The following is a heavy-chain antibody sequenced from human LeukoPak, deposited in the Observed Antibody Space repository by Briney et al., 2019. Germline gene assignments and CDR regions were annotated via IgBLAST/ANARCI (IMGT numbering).Heavy chain of an antibody. Sequence: ASVKVSCKASGYTFTGYYMHWVRQAPGQGLEWMGWINPNSGGTNYAQKFQGRVTMTRDTSISTAYMELSRLRSDDTAVYYCARSVMYYYDSSGYYYGWYYLDYWGQGTLVTVSS. CDR1: GYTFTGYY. J-gene: IGHJ4*02. V-gene: IGHV1-2*02. CDR2: INPNSGGT. CDR3: ARSVMYYYDSSGYYYGWYYLDY. D-gene: IGHD3-22*01.